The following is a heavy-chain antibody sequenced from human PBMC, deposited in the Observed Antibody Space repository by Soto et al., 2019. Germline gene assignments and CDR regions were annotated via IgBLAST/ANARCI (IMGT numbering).Heavy chain of an antibody. CDR3: ARDQARYDFWSGYYYYYYGMDV. Sequence: GPSVKVSCTASGYTFTSYAMHWVRQAPGQRLEWMGWINAGNGNTKYSQKFQGRVTITRDTSASTAYMELSSLRSEDTAVYYCARDQARYDFWSGYYYYYYGMDVWGQGTTVTVSS. CDR1: GYTFTSYA. J-gene: IGHJ6*02. V-gene: IGHV1-3*01. CDR2: INAGNGNT. D-gene: IGHD3-3*01.